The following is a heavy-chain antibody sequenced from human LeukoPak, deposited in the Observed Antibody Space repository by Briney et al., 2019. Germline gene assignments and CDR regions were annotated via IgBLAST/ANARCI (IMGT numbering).Heavy chain of an antibody. Sequence: GGSLRLSCAASGFTFISYTMGWVRQAPGKGLEWVSTITGSGGSTSYADSVKGRFTISRDNSRSTPFLQMNSLRAEDTAVYYCAKKLVMGPTGGFDPWGQGTLVTVSS. J-gene: IGHJ5*02. CDR3: AKKLVMGPTGGFDP. CDR1: GFTFISYT. D-gene: IGHD1-26*01. CDR2: ITGSGGST. V-gene: IGHV3-23*01.